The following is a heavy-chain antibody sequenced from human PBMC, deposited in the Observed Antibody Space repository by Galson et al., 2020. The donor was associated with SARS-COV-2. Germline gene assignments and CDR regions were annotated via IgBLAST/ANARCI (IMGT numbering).Heavy chain of an antibody. J-gene: IGHJ4*02. CDR1: GGSISSYY. V-gene: IGHV4-59*01. D-gene: IGHD6-13*01. CDR3: ARATPNLAAAAKVGGFDY. CDR2: IYYSGST. Sequence: SETLSLTCTVSGGSISSYYWSWIRQPPGKGLEWIGYIYYSGSTNYNPSLKSRVTISVDTSKNQFSLKLSSVTAADTAVYYCARATPNLAAAAKVGGFDYWGQGTLVTVSS.